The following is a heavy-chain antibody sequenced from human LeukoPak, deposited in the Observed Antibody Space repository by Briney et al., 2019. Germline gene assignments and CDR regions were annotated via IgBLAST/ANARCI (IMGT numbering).Heavy chain of an antibody. CDR2: MNPNSGNT. CDR3: ARAGGFGNDDTFDY. CDR1: GYTFTSYD. J-gene: IGHJ4*02. Sequence: ASVKVSCKASGYTFTSYDINWVRQATGQGLEWMGWMNPNSGNTGYAQKFQGRVTITADESTSTAYMELSSLRSEDTAVYYCARAGGFGNDDTFDYWGQGTLVTVSS. V-gene: IGHV1-8*01. D-gene: IGHD1-1*01.